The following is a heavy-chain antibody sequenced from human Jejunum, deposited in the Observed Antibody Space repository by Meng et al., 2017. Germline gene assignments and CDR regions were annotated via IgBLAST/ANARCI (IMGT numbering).Heavy chain of an antibody. CDR3: ARLVKS. D-gene: IGHD2-21*01. Sequence: EVQLVESGGGLVQPGGSLSLSCGASGFTFSSSWLHWVRQAPGKGLEWVSVITGSGSNTYYADSVKGRFTISRDDFKNTLFLQMNSLRGEDTAVYYCARLVKSWGQGTLVTVSS. CDR1: GFTFSSSW. V-gene: IGHV3-23*04. CDR2: ITGSGSNT. J-gene: IGHJ4*02.